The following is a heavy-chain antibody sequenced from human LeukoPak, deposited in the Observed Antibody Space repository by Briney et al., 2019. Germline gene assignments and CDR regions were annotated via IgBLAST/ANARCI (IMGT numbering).Heavy chain of an antibody. V-gene: IGHV5-51*01. CDR3: GRGGYSGYEFDC. CDR2: IYPGDSDT. Sequence: GGSLKISCRASGNSFSTNWIGWVRQMPGKGLEWRGVIYPGDSDTRYSPSFQGQVTMSADKSISTAYLQWSSLKASDSAMYYCGRGGYSGYEFDCWGQGTLVTVSS. CDR1: GNSFSTNW. D-gene: IGHD5-12*01. J-gene: IGHJ4*02.